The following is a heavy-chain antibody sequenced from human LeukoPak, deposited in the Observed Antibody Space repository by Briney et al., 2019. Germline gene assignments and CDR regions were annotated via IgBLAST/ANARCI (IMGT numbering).Heavy chain of an antibody. CDR1: GFTFSSYA. CDR2: ITSSSTYI. CDR3: ARVGYYDILTGPTIDYYFEY. Sequence: GGSLRLSCAASGFTFSSYAMHWVRQAPGKGLEWVSSITSSSTYIYYADSVKGRFTISRDNAKNSLFLQMNSLRAEDTAVYYCARVGYYDILTGPTIDYYFEYWGQGTLVTVSS. D-gene: IGHD3-9*01. J-gene: IGHJ4*02. V-gene: IGHV3-21*01.